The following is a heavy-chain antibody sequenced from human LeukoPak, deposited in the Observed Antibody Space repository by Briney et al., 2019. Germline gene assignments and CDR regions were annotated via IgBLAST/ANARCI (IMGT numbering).Heavy chain of an antibody. D-gene: IGHD5-18*01. CDR3: ARVGEIQLWLGGYFDL. V-gene: IGHV4-34*01. Sequence: SETLSLTCAVYGGSFSGYYWSWIRQPPGKGLEWMGDINHSGSTNYNPSLKSRVTISVDTSKNQISLKLSSVTAADTAVYYCARVGEIQLWLGGYFDLWGRGTLVTVSS. J-gene: IGHJ2*01. CDR1: GGSFSGYY. CDR2: INHSGST.